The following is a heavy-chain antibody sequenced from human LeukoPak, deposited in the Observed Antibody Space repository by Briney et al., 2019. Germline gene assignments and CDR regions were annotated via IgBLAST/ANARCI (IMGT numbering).Heavy chain of an antibody. CDR3: AKGGSYDSSGYYSNPLYYFDS. V-gene: IGHV3-9*01. CDR1: GFTFDDYA. J-gene: IGHJ4*02. CDR2: IYWNSGTI. Sequence: GGSLRLSCAASGFTFDDYAMHWVRQAPGKGLEWVSGIYWNSGTIVYADSVKGRFSMSRDNAKNSLYLQMNSLRVEDTAMYYCAKGGSYDSSGYYSNPLYYFDSWGQGTLVTVSS. D-gene: IGHD3-22*01.